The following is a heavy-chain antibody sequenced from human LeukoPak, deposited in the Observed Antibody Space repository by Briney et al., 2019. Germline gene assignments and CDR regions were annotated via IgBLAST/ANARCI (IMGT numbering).Heavy chain of an antibody. CDR2: INPNSGGT. J-gene: IGHJ4*02. CDR3: ARSGPLTTLLWFGELSY. V-gene: IGHV1-2*02. CDR1: GYTFTGYY. Sequence: ASVKVSCKASGYTFTGYYMHWVRQAPGQGLEWMGWINPNSGGTNYAQKFQGRVTMTRGTSISTAYMELSRLRSDDTAVYYCARSGPLTTLLWFGELSYWGQGTLVTVSS. D-gene: IGHD3-10*01.